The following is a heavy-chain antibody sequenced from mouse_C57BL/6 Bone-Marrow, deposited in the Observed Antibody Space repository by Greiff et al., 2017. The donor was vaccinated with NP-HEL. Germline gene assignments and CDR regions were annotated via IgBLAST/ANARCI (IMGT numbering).Heavy chain of an antibody. CDR1: GYTFTSYG. Sequence: QVQLKESGAELARPGASVKLSCKASGYTFTSYGISWVKQRTGQGLEWIGEIYPRSGNTYYNEKFKGKATLTADKSSSTAYMELRSLTSEDSAVYFCARDGFTGGFAYWGQGTLVTVSA. D-gene: IGHD1-1*01. CDR3: ARDGFTGGFAY. V-gene: IGHV1-81*01. J-gene: IGHJ3*01. CDR2: IYPRSGNT.